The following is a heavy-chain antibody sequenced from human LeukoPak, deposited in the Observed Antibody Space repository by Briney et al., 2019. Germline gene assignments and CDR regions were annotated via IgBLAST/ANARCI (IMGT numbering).Heavy chain of an antibody. D-gene: IGHD6-19*01. CDR2: IYTSGST. CDR3: VRTEVSSGSEDY. V-gene: IGHV4-61*02. Sequence: SQTLSLTCTHSRGSISSGSYYWSWIRQPAGKGLEWIGRIYTSGSTNYNPSLKSRVTISVDTSKNQFSLKLSSVTAADTAVYYCVRTEVSSGSEDYWGQGTLVTVSS. J-gene: IGHJ4*02. CDR1: RGSISSGSYY.